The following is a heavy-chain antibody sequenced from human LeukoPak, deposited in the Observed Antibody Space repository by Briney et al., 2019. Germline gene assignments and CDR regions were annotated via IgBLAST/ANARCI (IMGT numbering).Heavy chain of an antibody. D-gene: IGHD2-21*02. Sequence: PSETLSLTCTVSGGSISSYYWSWIRQPAWKGLEWIGRIYTSGSTNHNPSLKSRVTMSVDTSKNQFSLKLSSVTAADTAVYYCAREGHIVVVTAPRRRYYGMDVWGQGTTVTVSS. CDR3: AREGHIVVVTAPRRRYYGMDV. CDR1: GGSISSYY. CDR2: IYTSGST. V-gene: IGHV4-4*07. J-gene: IGHJ6*02.